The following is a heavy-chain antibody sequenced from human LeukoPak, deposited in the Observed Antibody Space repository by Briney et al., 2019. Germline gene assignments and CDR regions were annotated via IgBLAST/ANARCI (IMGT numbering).Heavy chain of an antibody. V-gene: IGHV6-1*01. J-gene: IGHJ4*02. CDR1: GDSVSSNSAA. Sequence: SGPTLVKPSQTLSLTCAISGDSVSSNSAAWNWIRQSPSRGLEWLGRTYYRSKWYNDYAVSVKSRITINPDTSKNQFSLQLNSVTPEDTAVYYCARESEFPPGEQLVGGCFNYWGQGTLVTVSS. CDR2: TYYRSKWYN. CDR3: ARESEFPPGEQLVGGCFNY. D-gene: IGHD6-13*01.